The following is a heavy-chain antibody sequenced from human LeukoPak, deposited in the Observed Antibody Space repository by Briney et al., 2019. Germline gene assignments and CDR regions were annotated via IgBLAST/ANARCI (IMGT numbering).Heavy chain of an antibody. D-gene: IGHD3-9*01. Sequence: PSETLSLTCSVSGGSTSSYYWSWIRQPAGKGLEWIGRIYSSGSTNYNPSLKSRVTISLDTSKNQFSLKLSSVTAADTAVYYCARQYSDILTGYHRGELYWYFDLWGRGTLVTVSS. CDR2: IYSSGST. CDR1: GGSTSSYY. V-gene: IGHV4-4*07. J-gene: IGHJ2*01. CDR3: ARQYSDILTGYHRGELYWYFDL.